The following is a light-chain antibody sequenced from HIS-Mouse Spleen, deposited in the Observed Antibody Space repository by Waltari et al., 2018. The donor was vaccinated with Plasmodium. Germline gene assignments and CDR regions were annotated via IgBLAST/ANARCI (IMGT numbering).Light chain of an antibody. J-gene: IGLJ1*01. Sequence: SYELTQPPSVSVSPGQTARITCSGDALPKQYAYWYQQKPGQAPVLVIYKDSERPSGITERFSGSNSGTTVTLTISGVQAEDEADYYCQSADSSGTYVFGTGTKVTVL. CDR1: ALPKQY. V-gene: IGLV3-25*03. CDR2: KDS. CDR3: QSADSSGTYV.